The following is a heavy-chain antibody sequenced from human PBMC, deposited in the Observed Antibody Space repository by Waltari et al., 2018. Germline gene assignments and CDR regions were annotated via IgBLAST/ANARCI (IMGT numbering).Heavy chain of an antibody. CDR2: INTKTGNP. J-gene: IGHJ4*02. Sequence: QVQLVQSGSELKKPGASVKVSCKASGYIFTNYAMNWVRQAPGQGLEWMGWINTKTGNPTYAKGFRGRFVCSLDTSGSTASLQISSLKAEDTAVYYCARGIQLWGRGSWYFDNWGQGTLVTVSS. CDR1: GYIFTNYA. V-gene: IGHV7-4-1*02. CDR3: ARGIQLWGRGSWYFDN. D-gene: IGHD3-16*01.